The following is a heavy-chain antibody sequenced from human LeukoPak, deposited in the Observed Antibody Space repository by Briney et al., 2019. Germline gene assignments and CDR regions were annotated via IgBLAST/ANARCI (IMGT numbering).Heavy chain of an antibody. Sequence: ASVKVSCKASGYTFTCYYMHWVRQAPGQGLEWMGIIKPSVGSTSYAQTFPGRVTITRDTSTSTVYMQMSSAGSEDTSVYYFARDDYDSSGYYYGGFWGQGTLVTASS. CDR2: IKPSVGST. V-gene: IGHV1-46*01. CDR1: GYTFTCYY. CDR3: ARDDYDSSGYYYGGF. D-gene: IGHD3-22*01. J-gene: IGHJ4*02.